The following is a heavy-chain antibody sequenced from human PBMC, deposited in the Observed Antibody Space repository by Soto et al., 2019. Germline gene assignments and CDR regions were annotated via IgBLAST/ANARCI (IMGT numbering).Heavy chain of an antibody. D-gene: IGHD3-3*01. CDR1: GFTFSSYV. Sequence: GGSLRLSCAASGFTFSSYVMNWVRQTPGKGLEWVSAVSGGGTTYYTDSVKGRFTISRDNSKNTVSLQMYSLRAEDTAVYYCAKDQSGYGRFDYWGQGTQVTVSS. J-gene: IGHJ4*02. CDR3: AKDQSGYGRFDY. CDR2: VSGGGTT. V-gene: IGHV3-23*01.